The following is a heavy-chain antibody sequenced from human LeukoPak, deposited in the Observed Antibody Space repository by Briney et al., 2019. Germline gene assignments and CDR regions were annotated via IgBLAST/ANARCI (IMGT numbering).Heavy chain of an antibody. D-gene: IGHD4-17*01. V-gene: IGHV1-46*01. CDR3: ARDRNYGDYSRVCMDY. Sequence: ASVKVSCKASGYTFTSYYMHWVRQAPGQGLEWMGIINPGGGSTSYAQKFQGRVTMTRDTSTSTVYMELSSLRSEDTAVYYCARDRNYGDYSRVCMDYWGQGTLGTVSS. J-gene: IGHJ4*02. CDR2: INPGGGST. CDR1: GYTFTSYY.